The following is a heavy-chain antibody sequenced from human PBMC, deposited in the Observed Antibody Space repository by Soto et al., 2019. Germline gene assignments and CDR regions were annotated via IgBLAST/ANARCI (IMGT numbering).Heavy chain of an antibody. J-gene: IGHJ4*02. Sequence: QITLKESGPTLVKPTQTLTLTCTFSGFSFTTDGMGVGWIRQPPGKALEWLALIYWDDDKRFSPSLKSRLTITKDASSNQVVLTLTNMDPAYTATYSCAHVYCAASGTRYYFDYWGQGTLVNVAS. V-gene: IGHV2-5*02. CDR3: AHVYCAASGTRYYFDY. D-gene: IGHD1-7*01. CDR2: IYWDDDK. CDR1: GFSFTTDGMG.